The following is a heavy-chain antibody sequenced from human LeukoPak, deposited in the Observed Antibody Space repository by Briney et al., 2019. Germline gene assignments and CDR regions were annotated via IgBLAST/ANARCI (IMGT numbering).Heavy chain of an antibody. J-gene: IGHJ4*02. CDR2: IYYSGNT. CDR3: ATQTYSSGWGLHY. CDR1: GGSISSSSSY. Sequence: PSETLSLTCTVSGGSISSSSSYWGWIRQSPEKGLEWIGNIYYSGNTDYNSSLKSRLTISVDTSKNQFSLKLNSVTAADTAVYYCATQTYSSGWGLHYWGQGTLVTVSS. V-gene: IGHV4-39*01. D-gene: IGHD6-19*01.